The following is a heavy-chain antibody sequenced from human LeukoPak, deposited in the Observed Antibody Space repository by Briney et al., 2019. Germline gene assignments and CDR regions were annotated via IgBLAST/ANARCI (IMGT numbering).Heavy chain of an antibody. V-gene: IGHV5-51*01. D-gene: IGHD3-10*01. Sequence: GESLRISCKGSGYTFTNYWIGWVRQMPGKGLEWMGIIYPDDSDTRYSPSFQGQVTISADKSISAAYLQWSSLKASDTAMYYCARRILRMVRGVPLDAFDIWGQGTMVTVSS. CDR1: GYTFTNYW. J-gene: IGHJ3*02. CDR3: ARRILRMVRGVPLDAFDI. CDR2: IYPDDSDT.